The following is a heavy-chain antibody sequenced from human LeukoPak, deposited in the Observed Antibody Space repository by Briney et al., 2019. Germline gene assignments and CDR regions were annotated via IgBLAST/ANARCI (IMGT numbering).Heavy chain of an antibody. J-gene: IGHJ4*02. V-gene: IGHV3-23*01. CDR2: ISGSGSST. Sequence: GGSLRLSCAASGFTFSSYAMSWVRQAPGKGLEWVSAISGSGSSTYYVDSVKGRFTISRDNSKNTLYLQMNSLRAEDTAVYYCAKDLNLEGVGATTGFDYWGQGTLVTVSS. D-gene: IGHD1-26*01. CDR1: GFTFSSYA. CDR3: AKDLNLEGVGATTGFDY.